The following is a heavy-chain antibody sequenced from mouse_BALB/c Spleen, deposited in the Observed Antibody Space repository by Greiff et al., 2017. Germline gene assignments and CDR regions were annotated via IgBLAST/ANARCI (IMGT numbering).Heavy chain of an antibody. V-gene: IGHV1-69*02. D-gene: IGHD2-4*01. CDR1: GYTFTSYW. CDR2: IDPSDSYT. J-gene: IGHJ2*01. CDR3: ARSEAMITTWRDFDY. Sequence: QVQLQQPGAELVKPGASVKLSCKASGYTFTSYWMHWVKQRPGQGLEWIGEIDPSDSYTNYNQKFKGKATLTVDKSSSTAYMQLSSLTSEDSAVYYCARSEAMITTWRDFDYWGQGTTLTVSS.